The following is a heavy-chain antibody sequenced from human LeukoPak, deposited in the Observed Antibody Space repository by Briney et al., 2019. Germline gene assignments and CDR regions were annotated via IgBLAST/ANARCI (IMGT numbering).Heavy chain of an antibody. J-gene: IGHJ6*04. Sequence: SGGSLRLSCAASGFTFSSYSMNWVRQAPGEGLEWVSYISSLSGTIYYADSVKGRFTISRDNAKNSVYLQMNSLRAEDTAVYCCAELGITMIGGVWGKGTTATISS. CDR1: GFTFSSYS. CDR2: ISSLSGTI. CDR3: AELGITMIGGV. V-gene: IGHV3-48*01. D-gene: IGHD3-10*02.